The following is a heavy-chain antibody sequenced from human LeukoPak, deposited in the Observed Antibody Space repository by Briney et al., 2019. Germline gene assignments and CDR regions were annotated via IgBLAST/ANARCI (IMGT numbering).Heavy chain of an antibody. Sequence: PSETLSLTCTVSGGSISSYYWSWIRQPPGKGLEWIGYIYYSGSTNYNPSLKSRVTISVDTSKNQFSLKLSSVTAADTAVYYCARPAIVGTHDAFDIWGLGTMVTVSS. CDR3: ARPAIVGTHDAFDI. CDR2: IYYSGST. V-gene: IGHV4-59*08. J-gene: IGHJ3*02. CDR1: GGSISSYY. D-gene: IGHD3-22*01.